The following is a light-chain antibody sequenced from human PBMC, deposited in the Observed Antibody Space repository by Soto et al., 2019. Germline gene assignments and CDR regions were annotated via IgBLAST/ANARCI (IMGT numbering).Light chain of an antibody. Sequence: EIVMTQSPATLSVSPGERATLSCRASQSVSSNLDWYQQKPGQAPRLLIYGASTRATGIPARFGGSGSGTEFTLTISSLQSEDFAVYYCQQYNNWPPLTFGGGTKVEIK. CDR1: QSVSSN. J-gene: IGKJ4*01. CDR3: QQYNNWPPLT. V-gene: IGKV3-15*01. CDR2: GAS.